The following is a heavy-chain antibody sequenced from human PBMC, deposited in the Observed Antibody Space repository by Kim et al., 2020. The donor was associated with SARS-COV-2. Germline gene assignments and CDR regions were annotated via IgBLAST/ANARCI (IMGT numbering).Heavy chain of an antibody. J-gene: IGHJ4*02. Sequence: GGSLRLSCAASGFTFNSHAMAWVHQAPGKGLEWVSSISDSAGSTYYSASVRGRYTISRDNSKNTLYLQMSSLRAEDTAVYYCVQCRSTGCPFDSWGQGTLVTVSS. CDR2: ISDSAGST. D-gene: IGHD2-2*01. CDR1: GFTFNSHA. CDR3: VQCRSTGCPFDS. V-gene: IGHV3-23*01.